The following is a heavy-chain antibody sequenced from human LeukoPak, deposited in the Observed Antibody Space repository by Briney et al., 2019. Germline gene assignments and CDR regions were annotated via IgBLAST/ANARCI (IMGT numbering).Heavy chain of an antibody. V-gene: IGHV4-4*02. CDR2: IYHSGST. D-gene: IGHD2-2*01. CDR1: GGSISSSNW. CDR3: AGAVTVVPAAFWSYYYYMDV. J-gene: IGHJ6*03. Sequence: SGTLSLTCPVSGGSISSSNWWSWVRQPPGKGLEWIGEIYHSGSTNYNPSLKSRVTISVDKSKNQFSLKLSSVTAADTAVYYCAGAVTVVPAAFWSYYYYMDVWGKGTTVTVSS.